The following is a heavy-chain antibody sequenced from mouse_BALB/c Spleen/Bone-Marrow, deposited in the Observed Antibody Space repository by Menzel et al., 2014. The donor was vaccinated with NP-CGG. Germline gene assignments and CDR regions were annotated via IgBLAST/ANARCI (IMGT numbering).Heavy chain of an antibody. J-gene: IGHJ4*01. V-gene: IGHV1-59*01. D-gene: IGHD1-2*01. CDR3: ERKKRWHGYWLAY. Sequence: VQLQQSGAELVRPGASVKLSCKASGFTFTGYCMHWVKQRPGQGLEWIGMIDPSDGDTYYNQKFKGKATKTADKSSSTANTQHSSLTTEDSADNYCERKKRWHGYWLAYWGQGTPVTVSA. CDR2: IDPSDGDT. CDR1: GFTFTGYC.